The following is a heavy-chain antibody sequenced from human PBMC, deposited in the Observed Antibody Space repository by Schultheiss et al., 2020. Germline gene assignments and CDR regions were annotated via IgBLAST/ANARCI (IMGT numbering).Heavy chain of an antibody. V-gene: IGHV1-8*01. D-gene: IGHD4-23*01. CDR1: GYTFTSYD. CDR3: AGGSTVITGWFDP. Sequence: ASVKVSCKASGYTFTSYDINWVRQATGQGLEWMGWMNPNSGNTGYAQKFQGRVTMTRNTSISTAYMELSSLRSEDTAVYYCAGGSTVITGWFDPWCQGTLITVYS. J-gene: IGHJ5*02. CDR2: MNPNSGNT.